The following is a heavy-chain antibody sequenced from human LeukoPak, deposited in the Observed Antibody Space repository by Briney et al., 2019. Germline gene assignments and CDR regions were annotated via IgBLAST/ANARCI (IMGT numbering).Heavy chain of an antibody. CDR1: GYTFTGYY. V-gene: IGHV1-2*02. J-gene: IGHJ6*02. D-gene: IGHD2-2*01. Sequence: ASVKVSCKASGYTFTGYYMHWVRQAPGQGLEWMGWINPNSGGTNYAQKFQGRVTMTRDTSISTPYMELSRLRSDDTAVYYCARDSSTSYYYYGMDVWGQGTTVTVSS. CDR3: ARDSSTSYYYYGMDV. CDR2: INPNSGGT.